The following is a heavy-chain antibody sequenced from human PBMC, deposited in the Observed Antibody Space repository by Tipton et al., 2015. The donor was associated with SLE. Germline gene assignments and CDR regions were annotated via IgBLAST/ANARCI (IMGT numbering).Heavy chain of an antibody. CDR1: GASISDNY. Sequence: LRLSCTVSGASISDNYWSWIRQPTGKRLEWIGYIYSTLSTNYNPSLQNRVTISVDTSKNQFSLKLSSVTAADTAVYYCATQGYYDSSFDYWGQGTLVTVSS. V-gene: IGHV4-59*08. J-gene: IGHJ4*02. CDR2: IYSTLST. CDR3: ATQGYYDSSFDY. D-gene: IGHD3-16*01.